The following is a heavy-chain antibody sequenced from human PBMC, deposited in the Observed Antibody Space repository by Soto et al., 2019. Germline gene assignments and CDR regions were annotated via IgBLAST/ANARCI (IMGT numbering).Heavy chain of an antibody. J-gene: IGHJ6*02. V-gene: IGHV1-46*01. CDR1: GYTFTTYY. CDR2: INPSGGST. D-gene: IGHD5-18*01. Sequence: QVQLVQSGAEVKKPGASVKVSCETSGYTFTTYYMHWVRRAPGQGLEWMGMINPSGGSTSYAQKFQGRVTMTRGTSTRTIYMELSSLRRDDTAIYYCARRAYNYANMDVWGQGTTVTVSS. CDR3: ARRAYNYANMDV.